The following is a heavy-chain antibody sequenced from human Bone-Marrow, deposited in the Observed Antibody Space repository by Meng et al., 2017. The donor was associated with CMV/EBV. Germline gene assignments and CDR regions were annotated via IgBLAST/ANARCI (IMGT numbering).Heavy chain of an antibody. CDR1: GYTLTGYY. D-gene: IGHD2/OR15-2a*01. V-gene: IGHV1-2*02. CDR3: ARAGLGIVIEPRTMPGETYYFSSLDV. Sequence: ASVKVSCKTSGYTLTGYYMHWVRQAPGQGLEWMGWINPNSGGTKYAQNFQGRVTMTRDTSFSTAYMELSSLRSDDTAVYYCARAGLGIVIEPRTMPGETYYFSSLDVWGQGTTVTVSS. CDR2: INPNSGGT. J-gene: IGHJ6*02.